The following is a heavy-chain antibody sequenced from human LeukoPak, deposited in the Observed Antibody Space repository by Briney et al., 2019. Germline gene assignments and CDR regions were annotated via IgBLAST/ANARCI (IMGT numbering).Heavy chain of an antibody. CDR3: AKEGIAAACWD. CDR1: GFTFSSSG. D-gene: IGHD6-13*01. J-gene: IGHJ4*02. V-gene: IGHV3-30*18. Sequence: GGSLRLSCAASGFTFSSSGMHWVRQVPGKGLEWVAVISYDGSNKYYADSVKGRFTISRDNSKNTLYLQMNTLKPEDTAVYYCAKEGIAAACWDWGQGTLVTVSS. CDR2: ISYDGSNK.